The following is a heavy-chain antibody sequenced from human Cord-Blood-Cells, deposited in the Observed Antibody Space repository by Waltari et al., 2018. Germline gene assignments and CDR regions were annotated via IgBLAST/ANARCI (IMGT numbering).Heavy chain of an antibody. Sequence: QVQLQESGPGLVKPSQPLSLTCPVSGGSISSGGYYWSWIRQHPGKGLEWIGYIYYSGSTYYNPSLKSRVTISVDTSKNQFSLKLSSVTAADTAVYYCARGTPLTGDDYWGQGTLVTVSS. V-gene: IGHV4-31*03. CDR3: ARGTPLTGDDY. CDR2: IYYSGST. CDR1: GGSISSGGYY. J-gene: IGHJ4*02. D-gene: IGHD7-27*01.